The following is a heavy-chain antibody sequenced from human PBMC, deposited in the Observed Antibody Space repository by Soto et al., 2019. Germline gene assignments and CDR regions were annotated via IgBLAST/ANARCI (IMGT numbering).Heavy chain of an antibody. CDR3: ARPDDSSGYYYFDY. CDR2: ISYDGSNK. V-gene: IGHV3-30*04. D-gene: IGHD3-22*01. Sequence: GGSLRLSCAASGFTFSSYAMHWVRQAPGKGLEWVAVISYDGSNKYYADSVKGRFTISRDNSKNTLYLQMNSLRAEDTAVYYCARPDDSSGYYYFDYWGQGTLVTVSS. CDR1: GFTFSSYA. J-gene: IGHJ4*02.